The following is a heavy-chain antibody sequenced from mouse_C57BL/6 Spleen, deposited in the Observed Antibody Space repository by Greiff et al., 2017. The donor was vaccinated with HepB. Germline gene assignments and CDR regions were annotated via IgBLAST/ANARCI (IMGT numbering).Heavy chain of an antibody. Sequence: QVQLQQPGAELVRPGSSVKLSCKASGYTFTSYWMHWVKQRPIQGLEWIGNIDPSDSETHYNQKFKDKATLTVDKSSSTAYMQLSSLTSEDSAVYYCARSQYRYYFDYWGQGTTLTVSS. CDR3: ARSQYRYYFDY. CDR2: IDPSDSET. J-gene: IGHJ2*01. V-gene: IGHV1-52*01. D-gene: IGHD5-1-1*01. CDR1: GYTFTSYW.